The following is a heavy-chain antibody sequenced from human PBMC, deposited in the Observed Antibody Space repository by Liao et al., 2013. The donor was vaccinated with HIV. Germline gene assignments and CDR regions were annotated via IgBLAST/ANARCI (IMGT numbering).Heavy chain of an antibody. Sequence: QVQLQESGPGLVKPSQTLSLTCTVSGGSISSGSYYWSWIRQPAGKGLEWIGRIYTSGSTNYNPSLKSRVTISVDTSKNQFSLKLSSVTAADTAVYYCASFNWGFGEFDYWGQGTLVTVSS. J-gene: IGHJ4*02. D-gene: IGHD7-27*01. CDR3: ASFNWGFGEFDY. CDR1: GGSISSGSYY. CDR2: IYTSGST. V-gene: IGHV4-61*02.